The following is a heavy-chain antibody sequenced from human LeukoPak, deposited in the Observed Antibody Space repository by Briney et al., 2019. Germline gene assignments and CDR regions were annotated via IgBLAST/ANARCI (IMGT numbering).Heavy chain of an antibody. D-gene: IGHD2-2*01. Sequence: PSETLSLTCTVSGGSSSSSRYYWGWIRQPPGKGLEWIGSIYYSGSTYYNPSLNSRVTISVDTSKNQFSLKLSSVTAADTAVYYCARHPYQLLWLSWFDPWGQGTLVTVSS. J-gene: IGHJ5*02. CDR2: IYYSGST. V-gene: IGHV4-39*01. CDR1: GGSSSSSRYY. CDR3: ARHPYQLLWLSWFDP.